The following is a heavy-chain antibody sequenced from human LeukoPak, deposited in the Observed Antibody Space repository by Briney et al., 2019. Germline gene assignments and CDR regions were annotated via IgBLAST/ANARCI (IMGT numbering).Heavy chain of an antibody. CDR2: ISYDGSNK. CDR1: GFTFSSYA. CDR3: AAGEVDYYYYYMDV. D-gene: IGHD6-13*01. J-gene: IGHJ6*03. V-gene: IGHV3-30-3*01. Sequence: GALRLSCAASGFTFSSYAMHWVRQAPGKGLEWVAVISYDGSNKYYADSVKGRFTISRDNSKNTLYLQMNGLRAEDTASGIAAAGEVDYYYYYMDVWGKGTTVTVSS.